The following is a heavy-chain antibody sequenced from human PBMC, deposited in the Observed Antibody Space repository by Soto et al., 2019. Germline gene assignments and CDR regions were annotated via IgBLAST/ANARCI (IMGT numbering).Heavy chain of an antibody. CDR1: GFTFSPYA. J-gene: IGHJ6*02. CDR3: ASSLGPWQVYPGSFDV. D-gene: IGHD3-10*01. Sequence: EVQLVESGGGLVQPGGSLRLSCAASGFTFSPYAMDWVRQAPGKGLEWISYIGSNSNRRYYADSVRGRFTVSRDEAKNTLYLQMSRLGATDTAVYYSASSLGPWQVYPGSFDVWGQGTTVIVSS. V-gene: IGHV3-48*01. CDR2: IGSNSNRR.